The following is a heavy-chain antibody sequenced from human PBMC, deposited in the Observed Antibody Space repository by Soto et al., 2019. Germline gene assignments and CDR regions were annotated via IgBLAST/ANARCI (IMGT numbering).Heavy chain of an antibody. D-gene: IGHD3-10*01. Sequence: SCKASGYTFTSYGISWVRQAPGQGLEWMGWISAYNCNTNYAQKLQGRVTMTTDTSTSTAYMELRSLRSDDTAVYYCARDQTPLWFGEFLSYYYYGMDVWGQGTTVTV. J-gene: IGHJ6*02. CDR2: ISAYNCNT. CDR1: GYTFTSYG. V-gene: IGHV1-18*01. CDR3: ARDQTPLWFGEFLSYYYYGMDV.